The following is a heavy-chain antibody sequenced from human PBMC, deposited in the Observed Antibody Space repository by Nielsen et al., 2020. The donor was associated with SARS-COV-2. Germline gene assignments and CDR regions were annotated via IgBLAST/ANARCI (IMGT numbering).Heavy chain of an antibody. V-gene: IGHV1-69*06. Sequence: SVKVSCKASGGTFSSYAISWVRQAPGQGLEWMGGIIPIFGTANYAQKFQGRVTITADKSTSTAYMELSSLRSEDTAVYYCARVDRMVRGVIPEGAFDIWGQGTMVTVSS. D-gene: IGHD3-10*01. J-gene: IGHJ3*02. CDR1: GGTFSSYA. CDR2: IIPIFGTA. CDR3: ARVDRMVRGVIPEGAFDI.